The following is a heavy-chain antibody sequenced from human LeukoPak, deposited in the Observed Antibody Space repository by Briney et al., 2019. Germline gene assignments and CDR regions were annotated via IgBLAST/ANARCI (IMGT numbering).Heavy chain of an antibody. CDR1: GFTFSSYW. CDR2: IKQDGSEK. CDR3: AKDGSGGSDYYYYMDV. V-gene: IGHV3-7*03. Sequence: GGSLRLSCAASGFTFSSYWMSWVRQAPGKGLEWVANIKQDGSEKYYVDSVKGRFTISRDNAKNSLYLQMNSLRAEDTALYYCAKDGSGGSDYYYYMDVWGKGTTVTISS. D-gene: IGHD2-15*01. J-gene: IGHJ6*03.